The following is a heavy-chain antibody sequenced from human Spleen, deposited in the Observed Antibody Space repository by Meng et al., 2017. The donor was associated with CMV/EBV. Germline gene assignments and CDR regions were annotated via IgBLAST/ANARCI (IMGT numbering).Heavy chain of an antibody. CDR1: CGSISSYY. D-gene: IGHD5-18*01. CDR3: ARDPVDTSFDY. J-gene: IGHJ4*02. V-gene: IGHV4-4*08. CDR2: IYTSGST. Sequence: HVQRQGSVPGLGKPSGTLSLTCTVSCGSISSYYWSWIRQPPGKGLEWIGYIYTSGSTNYNPSLKSRVTMSVDTSKNQFSLKLSSVTAADTAVYYCARDPVDTSFDYWGQGTLVTVSS.